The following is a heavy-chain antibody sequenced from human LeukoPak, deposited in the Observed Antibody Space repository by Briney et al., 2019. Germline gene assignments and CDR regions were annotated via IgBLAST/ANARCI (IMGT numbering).Heavy chain of an antibody. V-gene: IGHV6-1*01. CDR3: AREQLWSGPNRFDS. D-gene: IGHD3-10*02. CDR1: GGSVSRKSAG. Sequence: SQTLSLTCGISGGSVSRKSAGWNWIRQSPSRGLEWLGRTYYTSKWYNEYAVSMKSRITINSDTSKNQLSLHLDSVTPEDTAVYYCAREQLWSGPNRFDSWGQGTLVTVSS. CDR2: TYYTSKWYN. J-gene: IGHJ5*01.